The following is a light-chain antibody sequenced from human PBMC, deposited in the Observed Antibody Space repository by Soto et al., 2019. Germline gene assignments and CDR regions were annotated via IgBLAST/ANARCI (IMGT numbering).Light chain of an antibody. CDR1: QSISSW. Sequence: DIQMTQSPSTLSASVGDRVTITCRASQSISSWLAWYQQKPGKAPKLLIYAASTLQSGVPSRFSGSGSGTEFTLTITSLQPEDFATYYCQQLNFFPITFGQGTRLEI. V-gene: IGKV1-5*01. J-gene: IGKJ5*01. CDR2: AAS. CDR3: QQLNFFPIT.